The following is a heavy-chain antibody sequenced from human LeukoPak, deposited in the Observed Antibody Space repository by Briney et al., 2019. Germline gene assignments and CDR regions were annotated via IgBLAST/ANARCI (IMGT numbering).Heavy chain of an antibody. D-gene: IGHD3-10*02. J-gene: IGHJ4*02. CDR2: ISSSSYI. V-gene: IGHV3-21*01. Sequence: GGSLRLSCAASGFTFSSYSMKWVRQAPGRGLEWVSFISSSSYIYYADSVKGRFTISRDNAKNSLYLQMNSLRAEDTAVYYCARGTMFPYYFDYWGQGTLVTVSS. CDR1: GFTFSSYS. CDR3: ARGTMFPYYFDY.